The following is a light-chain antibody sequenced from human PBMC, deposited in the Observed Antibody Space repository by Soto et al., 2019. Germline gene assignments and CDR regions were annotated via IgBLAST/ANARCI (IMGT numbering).Light chain of an antibody. J-gene: IGLJ1*01. Sequence: QSALTQPASVSGSPGQSITISCTGGSGDVGGYNYVSWYQHHPGKAPKLIIYEVTNRPSGVSNRFSGSKSGNTASLTISGLQAEDEADYYCSSYTSDSNPYVFGTGTKSPS. CDR3: SSYTSDSNPYV. CDR1: SGDVGGYNY. CDR2: EVT. V-gene: IGLV2-14*01.